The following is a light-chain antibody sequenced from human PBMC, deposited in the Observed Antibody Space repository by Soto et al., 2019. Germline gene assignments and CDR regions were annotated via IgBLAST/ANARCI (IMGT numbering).Light chain of an antibody. J-gene: IGKJ1*01. V-gene: IGKV3-20*01. CDR3: QQYGSSPLWT. Sequence: EIVLTQSPGTLSLSPMEIATLSCMASQSVTSSYLAWYQQKPGQAPSLLIYGASTRATGIPDRFSGSGSGTDFTLTISRLEPEDFAVYYCQQYGSSPLWTFGQGTKVDI. CDR2: GAS. CDR1: QSVTSSY.